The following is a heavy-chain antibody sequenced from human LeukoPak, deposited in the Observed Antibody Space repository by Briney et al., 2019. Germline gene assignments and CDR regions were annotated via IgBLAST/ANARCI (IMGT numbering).Heavy chain of an antibody. D-gene: IGHD3-22*01. V-gene: IGHV1-2*02. CDR2: IKPNSGGT. CDR1: GYTFTGYY. Sequence: GASVKVSCKASGYTFTGYYMHWVRQAPGQGLEWMGWIKPNSGGTNYAQKFQGRVTMTRDTSISTAYLELSRLRSDDTAVYYCARGYGTRTNSLGVVVTDDPLWAFDIWGQGTMVTVSS. CDR3: ARGYGTRTNSLGVVVTDDPLWAFDI. J-gene: IGHJ3*02.